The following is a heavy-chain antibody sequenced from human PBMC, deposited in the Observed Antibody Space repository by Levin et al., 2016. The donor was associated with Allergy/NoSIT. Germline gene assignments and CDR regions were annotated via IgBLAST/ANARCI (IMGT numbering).Heavy chain of an antibody. J-gene: IGHJ3*02. Sequence: ASVKVSCKASGYTFTSYYMHWVRQAPGQGLEWMGIINPSGGSTSYAQKFQGRVTMTRDTSTSTVYMELSSLRSEDTAVYYCARSTILLWFGEPRDGAFDIWGQGTMVTVSS. CDR2: INPSGGST. CDR3: ARSTILLWFGEPRDGAFDI. CDR1: GYTFTSYY. D-gene: IGHD3-10*01. V-gene: IGHV1-46*01.